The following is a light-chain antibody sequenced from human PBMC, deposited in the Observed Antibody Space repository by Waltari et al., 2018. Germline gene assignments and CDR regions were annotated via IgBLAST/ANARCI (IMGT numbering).Light chain of an antibody. V-gene: IGLV2-11*01. Sequence: QAALTQPRSVSGSPGQSVTISCTGTSSDIGGYNYVSWYQQNLGTAPKLMIYEVSERPSGVSDRFSGSKSGNTASLTISGLQAEDEADYYCSSYAGSNTHLLFGGGTRLTVL. CDR2: EVS. CDR1: SSDIGGYNY. J-gene: IGLJ2*01. CDR3: SSYAGSNTHLL.